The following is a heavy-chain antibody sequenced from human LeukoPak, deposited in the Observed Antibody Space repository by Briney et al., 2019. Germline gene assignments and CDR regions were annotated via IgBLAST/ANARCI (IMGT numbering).Heavy chain of an antibody. CDR3: AKDGGHTSVLYYFEC. D-gene: IGHD6-19*01. J-gene: IGHJ4*02. CDR1: GFTFRTSW. CDR2: INPDGSEK. Sequence: GGSLRLSCGASGFTFRTSWMNWVRQAPGKGLEWVASINPDGSEKYSVDSVKGRFTISRDNAKNSLYLQMNSLRTEDTALYYCAKDGGHTSVLYYFECWGQGTLVTVSS. V-gene: IGHV3-7*03.